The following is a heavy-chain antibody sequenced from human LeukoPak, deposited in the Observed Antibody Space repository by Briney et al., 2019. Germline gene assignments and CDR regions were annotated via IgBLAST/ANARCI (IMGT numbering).Heavy chain of an antibody. D-gene: IGHD3-22*01. Sequence: SVKLSCKASGGTFRSFAISWVRQAPGQGLEWMGGIIPIFRTANYAQKFQGRVTITADESTSTAYMELSSLRSEDTAVYYCARALRYYSDSSGYAFDYWGQRTLVPVSS. J-gene: IGHJ4*02. CDR3: ARALRYYSDSSGYAFDY. CDR1: GGTFRSFA. V-gene: IGHV1-69*01. CDR2: IIPIFRTA.